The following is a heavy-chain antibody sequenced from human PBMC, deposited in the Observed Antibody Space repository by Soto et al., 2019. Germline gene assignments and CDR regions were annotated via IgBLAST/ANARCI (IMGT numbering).Heavy chain of an antibody. Sequence: PSETLSLTCTVSGDSIGNFYWIWIRQPAGKGLESIGRLSTSGRTNYSPSLQSRVTMSLDTSKNRFSLRLTSVSAADPAVYFCARGMGRYFDLWGRGTLVTVSS. J-gene: IGHJ2*01. CDR1: GDSIGNFY. CDR3: ARGMGRYFDL. CDR2: LSTSGRT. V-gene: IGHV4-4*07. D-gene: IGHD2-8*01.